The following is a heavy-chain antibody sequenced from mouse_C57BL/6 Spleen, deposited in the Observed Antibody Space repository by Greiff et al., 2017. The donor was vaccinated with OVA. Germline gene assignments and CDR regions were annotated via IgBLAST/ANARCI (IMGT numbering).Heavy chain of an antibody. CDR2: IDPEDGET. CDR1: GFNIKDYY. Sequence: VHVKQSGAELVKPGASVKLSCTASGFNIKDYYMHWVKQRTEQGLEWIGRIDPEDGETKYAPKFQGKATITADTSSNTAYLQLSSLTSEDTAVYYCASNYVFLRTPFAYWGQGTLVTVSA. CDR3: ASNYVFLRTPFAY. D-gene: IGHD2-1*01. V-gene: IGHV14-2*01. J-gene: IGHJ3*01.